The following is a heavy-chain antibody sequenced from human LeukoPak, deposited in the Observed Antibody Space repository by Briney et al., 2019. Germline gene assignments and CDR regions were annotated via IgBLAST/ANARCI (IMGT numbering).Heavy chain of an antibody. CDR3: AKEYSGTFSPFPSYFDY. V-gene: IGHV3-23*01. CDR1: EFTFNNYA. CDR2: ISGSGGRT. Sequence: GGSLRLSCAASEFTFNNYAMNWVRQAPGKGLKWVSAISGSGGRTYYADSVKGRFTISRDNSKSTLYLQMNSLRAEDTAVYFCAKEYSGTFSPFPSYFDYWGQGTLVTVSS. D-gene: IGHD1-26*01. J-gene: IGHJ4*02.